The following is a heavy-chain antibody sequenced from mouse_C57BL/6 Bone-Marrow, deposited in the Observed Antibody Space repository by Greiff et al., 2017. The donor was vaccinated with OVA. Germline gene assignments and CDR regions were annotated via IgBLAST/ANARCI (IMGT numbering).Heavy chain of an antibody. CDR3: ARWLSSLYYFDD. V-gene: IGHV1-19*01. CDR1: GYTFTDYY. CDR2: INPYNGGT. Sequence: EVQLQQSGPVLVKPGASVKMSCKASGYTFTDYYMNWVKQSHGKSLEWIGVINPYNGGTSYNQKFKGKATLTVDKSSSTAYMELNSLTSEDSAVYYCARWLSSLYYFDDWGQGTTLTVSS. D-gene: IGHD2-2*01. J-gene: IGHJ2*01.